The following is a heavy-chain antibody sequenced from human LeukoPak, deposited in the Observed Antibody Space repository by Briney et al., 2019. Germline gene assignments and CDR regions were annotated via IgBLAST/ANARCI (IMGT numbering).Heavy chain of an antibody. V-gene: IGHV1-69*06. CDR1: GGTFSSYA. J-gene: IGHJ3*02. Sequence: SVKVSCKASGGTFSSYAISWVRQAPGQGLEWMGGIIPIFGTANYAQEFQGRVTITADKSTSTAYMELSSLRSEDTAVYYCARVFSSGWSEDIWGQGTMVTVSS. CDR2: IIPIFGTA. CDR3: ARVFSSGWSEDI. D-gene: IGHD6-19*01.